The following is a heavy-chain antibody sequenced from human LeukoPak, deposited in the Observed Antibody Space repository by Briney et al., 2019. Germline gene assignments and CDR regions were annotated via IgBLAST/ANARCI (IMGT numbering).Heavy chain of an antibody. CDR2: IRYDGSNK. D-gene: IGHD6-19*01. J-gene: IGHJ4*02. Sequence: PGGSLRLSCAASGFTFSSYGMHWVRQAPGKGLERVAFIRYDGSNKYYADSVKGRFTISRDNSKNTLYLQMNSLRAEDTAVYYCAKEAALAVAGTLVDYWGQGTLVTVSS. V-gene: IGHV3-30*02. CDR1: GFTFSSYG. CDR3: AKEAALAVAGTLVDY.